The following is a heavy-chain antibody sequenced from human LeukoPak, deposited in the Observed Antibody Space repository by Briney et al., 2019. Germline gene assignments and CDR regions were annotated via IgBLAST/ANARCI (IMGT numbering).Heavy chain of an antibody. J-gene: IGHJ4*02. D-gene: IGHD4-23*01. CDR1: GFTFSIYW. CDR3: ARGRPHGNDY. CDR2: ISSDESST. Sequence: GGSLRLSCAASGFTFSIYWMHWVRQAPGEGLVWVSRISSDESSTNYADSVKGRFTISRDNTKNTLYLQMNSLRVEDTAVYYCARGRPHGNDYWGQGTLVTVSS. V-gene: IGHV3-74*01.